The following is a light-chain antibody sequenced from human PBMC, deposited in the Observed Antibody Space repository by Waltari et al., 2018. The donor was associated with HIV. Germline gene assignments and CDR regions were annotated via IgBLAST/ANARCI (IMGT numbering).Light chain of an antibody. Sequence: QSALTQPASVSGSPGQSITISCTGTSRDVGGYNYVSWYQHHPGKAPKPMIYDVSNRPSGVCNRFSGSKSRNTPSLTISGLQAEDEADYYGNSYKTSSTLHVVFGGGTKLTVL. CDR2: DVS. J-gene: IGLJ2*01. V-gene: IGLV2-14*03. CDR1: SRDVGGYNY. CDR3: NSYKTSSTLHVV.